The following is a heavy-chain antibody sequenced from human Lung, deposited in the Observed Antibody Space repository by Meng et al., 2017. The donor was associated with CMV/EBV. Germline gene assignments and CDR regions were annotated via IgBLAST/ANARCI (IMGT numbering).Heavy chain of an antibody. CDR2: VSGCDGET. V-gene: IGHV1-18*01. D-gene: IGHD1-26*01. CDR1: GYTFSSYG. CDR3: VRDWECIARSDFFDI. Sequence: SVKVSCXASGYTFSSYGISWVRQAPGQGLEWMGWVSGCDGETNYAQEIEGRVTMTTDTSTSTVYMELRSLRSDDTAVYYCVRDWECIARSDFFDIWGQGTTATVSS. J-gene: IGHJ3*02.